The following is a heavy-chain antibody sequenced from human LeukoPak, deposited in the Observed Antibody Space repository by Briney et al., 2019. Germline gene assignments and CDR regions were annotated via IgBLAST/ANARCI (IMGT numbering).Heavy chain of an antibody. Sequence: SETLSLTCTVSGGSISSGDYYWSWIRQPPGKGLEWIGYIYYSGSTYYNPSLKSRVTISVDTSKNQFSLKLSSVTAADTAVYYCAREGPRITTIVVANAFDIWGQGTMVTVSS. V-gene: IGHV4-30-4*01. CDR1: GGSISSGDYY. J-gene: IGHJ3*02. CDR2: IYYSGST. CDR3: AREGPRITTIVVANAFDI. D-gene: IGHD3-22*01.